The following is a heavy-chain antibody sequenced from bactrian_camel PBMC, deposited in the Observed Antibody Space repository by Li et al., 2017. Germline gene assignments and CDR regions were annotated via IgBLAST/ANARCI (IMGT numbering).Heavy chain of an antibody. CDR1: GHRGVC. CDR2: IDVDGTT. V-gene: IGHV3S26*01. J-gene: IGHJ6*01. Sequence: HVQLVESGGGSVEVGESLRLSCAYSGHRGVCMGWFRQAPDKATEGVATIDVDGTTRYRNSMKGRFTISRDNAKNTLYLLMNSLEPEDTAVYYCAARPINTRDCVAGGTADFGYWGDGTQVTVS. D-gene: IGHD1*01. CDR3: AARPINTRDCVAGGTADFGY.